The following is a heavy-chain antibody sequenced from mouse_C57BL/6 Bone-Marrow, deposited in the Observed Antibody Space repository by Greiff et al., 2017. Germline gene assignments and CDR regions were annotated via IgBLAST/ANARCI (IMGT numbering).Heavy chain of an antibody. Sequence: QVHVKQSGAELAKPGASVKLSCKASGYTFTSYWMHWVKQRPGQGLEWIGYINPSSGYTKYNQKFKDKATLTADKSSSTAYMQLSSLTYEDSAVYYCASSLLLRYYFDVWGTGTTVTVSA. J-gene: IGHJ1*03. V-gene: IGHV1-7*01. D-gene: IGHD1-1*01. CDR2: INPSSGYT. CDR1: GYTFTSYW. CDR3: ASSLLLRYYFDV.